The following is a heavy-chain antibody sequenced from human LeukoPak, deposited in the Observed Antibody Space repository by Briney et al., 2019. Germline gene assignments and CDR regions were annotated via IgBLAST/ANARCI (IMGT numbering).Heavy chain of an antibody. Sequence: NPSETLSLTCTVSGGSISSYYWGWIRQPPGKGLEWIGSIYYSGSTYYNPSLKSRVTISVDTSKNQFSLKLSSVTAADTAVYYCARPDIIVGAPDAFDIWGQGTMVTVSS. CDR2: IYYSGST. J-gene: IGHJ3*02. CDR1: GGSISSYY. CDR3: ARPDIIVGAPDAFDI. V-gene: IGHV4-39*01. D-gene: IGHD1-26*01.